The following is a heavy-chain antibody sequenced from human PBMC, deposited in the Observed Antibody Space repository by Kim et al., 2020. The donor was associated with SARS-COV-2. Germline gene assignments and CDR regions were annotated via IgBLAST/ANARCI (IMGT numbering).Heavy chain of an antibody. D-gene: IGHD3-22*01. J-gene: IGHJ5*02. CDR3: AKSGHDYYDSSGYDWFDP. CDR1: GFTFSSYG. CDR2: ISYDGSNK. V-gene: IGHV3-30*18. Sequence: GGSLRLSCAASGFTFSSYGMHWVRQAPGKGLEWVAVISYDGSNKYYADSVKGRFTISRDNSKNTLYLQMNSLRAEDTAVYYCAKSGHDYYDSSGYDWFDPWGQGTLVTVSS.